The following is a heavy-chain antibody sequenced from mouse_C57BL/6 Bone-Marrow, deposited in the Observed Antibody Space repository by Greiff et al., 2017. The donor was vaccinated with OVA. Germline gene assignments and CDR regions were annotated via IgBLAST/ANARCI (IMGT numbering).Heavy chain of an antibody. Sequence: VQLQQSGPELVKPGASVKMSCKASGYTFTDYNMHWVKQSHGKSLEWIGYINPNNGGTSYNQKFKGEATLTVNKSSSTAYMELRSLTSEDSAVYYCARIYYYGSRDYWGQGTTLTVSS. CDR3: ARIYYYGSRDY. CDR1: GYTFTDYN. CDR2: INPNNGGT. V-gene: IGHV1-22*01. J-gene: IGHJ2*01. D-gene: IGHD1-1*01.